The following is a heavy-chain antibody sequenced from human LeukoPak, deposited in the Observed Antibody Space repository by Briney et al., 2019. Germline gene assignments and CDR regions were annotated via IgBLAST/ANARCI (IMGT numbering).Heavy chain of an antibody. Sequence: SETLSLTCTVSGGSISSYYWSWIRQTPGKGLEWIGYIYYSGSTNYNPSLKSRVTISVDTSKNQFSLKLSSVTAADTAVYYCARSLNDYSNFFYFDYWGQGTLVTVSS. CDR1: GGSISSYY. J-gene: IGHJ4*02. CDR3: ARSLNDYSNFFYFDY. D-gene: IGHD4-11*01. CDR2: IYYSGST. V-gene: IGHV4-59*08.